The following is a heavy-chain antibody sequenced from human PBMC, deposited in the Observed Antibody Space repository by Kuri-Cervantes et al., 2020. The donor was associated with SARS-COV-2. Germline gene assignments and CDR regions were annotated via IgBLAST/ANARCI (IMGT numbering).Heavy chain of an antibody. Sequence: ETLSLTCAASGFTFSSYSMNWVRQAPGKGLEWVSSISSSSSYIYYADSVKVRFTISRDNSKNTLYLQMNSLRAEDTAVYYCAKMGIGSSTSCYTEPCKGRDAFDIWGQGTMVTVSS. CDR2: ISSSSSYI. CDR3: AKMGIGSSTSCYTEPCKGRDAFDI. J-gene: IGHJ3*02. V-gene: IGHV3-21*01. CDR1: GFTFSSYS. D-gene: IGHD2-2*02.